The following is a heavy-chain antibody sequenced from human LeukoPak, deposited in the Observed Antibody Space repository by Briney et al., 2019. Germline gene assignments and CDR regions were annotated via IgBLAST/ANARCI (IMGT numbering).Heavy chain of an antibody. Sequence: GESLRISCKGSGYSFTSYWISWVRQMPGKGLEWMGRIDPSHSYTNYSPSFQGHVTISADRSISTAYLQWSSLKASDTAMYYCARHVGYCSSTSCSGDWFDPWGQGTLVTVSS. D-gene: IGHD2-2*01. J-gene: IGHJ5*02. CDR1: GYSFTSYW. V-gene: IGHV5-10-1*01. CDR3: ARHVGYCSSTSCSGDWFDP. CDR2: IDPSHSYT.